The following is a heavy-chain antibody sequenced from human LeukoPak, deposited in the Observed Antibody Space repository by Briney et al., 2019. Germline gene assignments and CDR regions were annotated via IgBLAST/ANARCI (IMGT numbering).Heavy chain of an antibody. V-gene: IGHV1-69*05. CDR3: ARDLLAVAGIAFDI. CDR2: IIPIFGTA. D-gene: IGHD6-19*01. J-gene: IGHJ3*02. Sequence: SVKVSCKASGGTFSSYAIGWVRQAPGQGLEWMGRIIPIFGTANYAQKFQGRVTITTDESTSTAYMELSSLRSEDTAVYYCARDLLAVAGIAFDIWGQGTMVTVSS. CDR1: GGTFSSYA.